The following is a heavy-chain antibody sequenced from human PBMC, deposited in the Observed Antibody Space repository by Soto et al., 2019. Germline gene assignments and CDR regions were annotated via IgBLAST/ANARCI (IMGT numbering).Heavy chain of an antibody. J-gene: IGHJ6*02. CDR1: GFTVSSNY. V-gene: IGHV3-53*01. D-gene: IGHD5-12*01. CDR2: IYSGGST. CDR3: ARGEGSGYDSYGMDV. Sequence: PGGSLRLSCAASGFTVSSNYMSWVRQAPGKGLEWVSVIYSGGSTYYADSVKGRFTISTDNSKNTLYLQMNSLRTKDKAVDYCARGEGSGYDSYGMDVWGQGTTVTVSS.